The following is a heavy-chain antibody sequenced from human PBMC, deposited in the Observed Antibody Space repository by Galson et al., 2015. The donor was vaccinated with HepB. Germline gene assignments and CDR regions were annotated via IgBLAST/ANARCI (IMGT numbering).Heavy chain of an antibody. D-gene: IGHD3-9*01. Sequence: SLRLSCAASGFTFSNAWMSWVRQVPGKGLEWVGRIKSKTDGGATDYAAPVKGRFTISRDDSKNTLYLQMNSLKTEDTAVYYCTTVIGRPVLRYFDWLFGTGADYGMDVWGQGTTVTVSS. CDR2: IKSKTDGGAT. V-gene: IGHV3-15*01. CDR3: TTVIGRPVLRYFDWLFGTGADYGMDV. J-gene: IGHJ6*02. CDR1: GFTFSNAW.